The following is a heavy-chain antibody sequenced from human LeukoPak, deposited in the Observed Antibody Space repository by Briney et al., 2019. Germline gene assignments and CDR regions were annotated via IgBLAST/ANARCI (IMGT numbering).Heavy chain of an antibody. CDR1: GYTFTSYD. CDR2: MNPNSGNT. CDR3: ATKTPTYYLDY. D-gene: IGHD4-23*01. J-gene: IGHJ4*02. V-gene: IGHV1-8*01. Sequence: ASVKVSCKASGYTFTSYDINWVRQATGQGLEWMGWMNPNSGNTGYAQKFQGRVTMTEDTSTDTAYMELSSLRSEDTAVYYCATKTPTYYLDYWGQGTLVTVSS.